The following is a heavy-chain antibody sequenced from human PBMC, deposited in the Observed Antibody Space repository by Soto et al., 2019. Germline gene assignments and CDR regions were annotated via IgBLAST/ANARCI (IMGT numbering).Heavy chain of an antibody. CDR2: IYYSGST. CDR3: ARGVTASFYYYYMDV. J-gene: IGHJ6*03. V-gene: IGHV4-59*08. CDR1: GGSISSYY. Sequence: TLSLTCTVSGGSISSYYWSWIRQPPGKGLEWIGYIYYSGSTNYNPSLKSRVTISVDTSKNQFSLKLSSVTAADTAVYYCARGVTASFYYYYMDVWGKGTTVTVSS. D-gene: IGHD2-21*02.